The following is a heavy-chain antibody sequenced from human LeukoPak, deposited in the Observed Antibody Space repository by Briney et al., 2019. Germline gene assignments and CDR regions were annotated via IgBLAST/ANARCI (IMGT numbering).Heavy chain of an antibody. CDR2: ISSSSSYI. Sequence: GGSLRLSCAASGFTFSNYSMNWVRQAPGKELEWVSSISSSSSYIYYADSVKGRFTISRDNAKNSLYLQMNSLRAEDTAVYYCAKDMSKGSSAYFDYWGQGTLVTVSS. V-gene: IGHV3-21*01. CDR3: AKDMSKGSSAYFDY. D-gene: IGHD6-6*01. J-gene: IGHJ4*02. CDR1: GFTFSNYS.